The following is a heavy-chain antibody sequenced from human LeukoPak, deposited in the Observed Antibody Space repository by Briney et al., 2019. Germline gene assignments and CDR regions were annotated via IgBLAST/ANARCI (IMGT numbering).Heavy chain of an antibody. V-gene: IGHV4-39*07. J-gene: IGHJ5*02. CDR1: GGSISSSPYY. Sequence: SETLSLTCTVSGGSISSSPYYWGWIRQPPRKGLEWIGCIYYGGTTYYNPSLESRVTISVDTSKNQFSLKLSSVTAADTAVYFCARVGGLAVAGTSNWFGPWGQGTLVIVSS. CDR3: ARVGGLAVAGTSNWFGP. CDR2: IYYGGTT. D-gene: IGHD6-19*01.